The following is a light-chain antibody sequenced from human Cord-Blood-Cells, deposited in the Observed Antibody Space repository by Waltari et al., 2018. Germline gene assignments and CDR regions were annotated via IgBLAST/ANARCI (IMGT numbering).Light chain of an antibody. CDR2: DVS. Sequence: QSALTQPRSVSGSPGQSVTISCTGTSSDVGGYNYVSWYQQHPGKAPKLMIYDVSKRPSGVPDRFSGSKSGNMASLTISGLQAEDEADYYCCSYASSYTWVFGGGTKLTVL. CDR3: CSYASSYTWV. V-gene: IGLV2-11*01. CDR1: SSDVGGYNY. J-gene: IGLJ3*02.